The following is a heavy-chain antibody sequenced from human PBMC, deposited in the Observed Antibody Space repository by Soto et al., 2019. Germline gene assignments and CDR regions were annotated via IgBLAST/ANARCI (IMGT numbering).Heavy chain of an antibody. V-gene: IGHV4-31*04. CDR3: ALALGPTTGLDY. Sequence: QVRLQESGPGLVKPSQTLSQTCTVSGASITSGHYYWTGIRQLPGKGLEWIGSIYNSETTHYNPSLTSRSTIAIDTSANQFSLKLSSVTAADTAIDYCALALGPTTGLDYWGQGTLITVSA. D-gene: IGHD1-26*01. J-gene: IGHJ4*02. CDR2: IYNSETT. CDR1: GASITSGHYY.